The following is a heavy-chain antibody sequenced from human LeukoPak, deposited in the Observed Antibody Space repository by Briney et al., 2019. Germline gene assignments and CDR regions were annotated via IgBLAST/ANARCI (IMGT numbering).Heavy chain of an antibody. Sequence: PGGSLRLSCAAFGFTFSSYSMNWVRQAPGKGLEWVSSISSSSSYIYYADSVKGRFTISRDNAKNSLYLQMNSLRAEDTAVYYCARVLGYCSSTSCPTGVYCYYGMDVWGQGTTVTVSS. CDR1: GFTFSSYS. CDR2: ISSSSSYI. J-gene: IGHJ6*02. V-gene: IGHV3-21*01. D-gene: IGHD2-2*01. CDR3: ARVLGYCSSTSCPTGVYCYYGMDV.